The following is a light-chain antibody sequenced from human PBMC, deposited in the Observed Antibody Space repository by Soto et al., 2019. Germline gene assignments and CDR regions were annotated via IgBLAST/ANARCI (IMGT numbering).Light chain of an antibody. J-gene: IGKJ4*01. Sequence: EVVMTQSPVTLSVSPGEGATLSCRASQSVISYWAWYQQKPGQAPRLLIYGASTRATDVPARFSGSGSGTEFNLTISSLQPEDFGVYYCQQYNNWPWLTFGGGTKVEI. CDR2: GAS. V-gene: IGKV3-15*01. CDR1: QSVISY. CDR3: QQYNNWPWLT.